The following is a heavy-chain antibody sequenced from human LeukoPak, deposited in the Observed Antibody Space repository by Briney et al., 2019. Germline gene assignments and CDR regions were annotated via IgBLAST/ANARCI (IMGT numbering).Heavy chain of an antibody. V-gene: IGHV3-23*01. CDR3: AKAAGRGYSYGDYFDY. CDR1: GFTFSSYA. D-gene: IGHD5-18*01. Sequence: GGSLRLSCAASGFTFSSYAMSWVRQAPGKGLEWVSAISGSGGGTYYADSVKGRFTISRDNSKNTLYVQMNSLRAADTAVYYCAKAAGRGYSYGDYFDYWGQGTLVTVSS. CDR2: ISGSGGGT. J-gene: IGHJ4*02.